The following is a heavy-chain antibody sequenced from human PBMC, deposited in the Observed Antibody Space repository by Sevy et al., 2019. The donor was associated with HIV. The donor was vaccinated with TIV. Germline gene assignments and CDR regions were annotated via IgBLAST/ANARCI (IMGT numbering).Heavy chain of an antibody. J-gene: IGHJ4*02. Sequence: ASVKVSCKASGYTFTSYGISWVRQAPGQGLEWMGWISAYNGNTNYAQMLQGRVTMTTDTSTSTAYMELRSLRSDDTAVYYCARDVGCSSTSCYMGDYFDYWGQGTLVTVSS. D-gene: IGHD2-2*02. V-gene: IGHV1-18*01. CDR1: GYTFTSYG. CDR3: ARDVGCSSTSCYMGDYFDY. CDR2: ISAYNGNT.